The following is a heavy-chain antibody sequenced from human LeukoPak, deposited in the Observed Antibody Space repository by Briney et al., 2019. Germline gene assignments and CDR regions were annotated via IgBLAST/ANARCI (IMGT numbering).Heavy chain of an antibody. V-gene: IGHV3-11*01. Sequence: PGGSLRLSCTASGLAFSDYYMSWLRQVPGKGLEWVAYISYTGSTTYHADSMKGRITISRDNAKKSIYLQMNSLRVEDTAVYYCATNHYYGSGTTSIDNWGQGTLVTVSS. CDR1: GLAFSDYY. J-gene: IGHJ4*02. D-gene: IGHD3-10*01. CDR3: ATNHYYGSGTTSIDN. CDR2: ISYTGSTT.